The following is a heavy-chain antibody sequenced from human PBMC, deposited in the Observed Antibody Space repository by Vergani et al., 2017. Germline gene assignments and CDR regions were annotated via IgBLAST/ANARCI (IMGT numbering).Heavy chain of an antibody. D-gene: IGHD6-6*01. CDR3: ARDAPRGSIDFDY. Sequence: QLQLQESGPGLVKPSETLSLTCTVSGGSISSSSYYWGWIRQPPGKGLEWIGSIYYSGSTYYNPSLKSRVTISVDTSKNQFSLKLSSVTAADTAVYYCARDAPRGSIDFDYWGQGTLVTVSS. CDR1: GGSISSSSYY. J-gene: IGHJ4*02. CDR2: IYYSGST. V-gene: IGHV4-39*02.